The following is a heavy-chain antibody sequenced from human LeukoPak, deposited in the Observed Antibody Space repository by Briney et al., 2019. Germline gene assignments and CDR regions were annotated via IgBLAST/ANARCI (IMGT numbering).Heavy chain of an antibody. CDR3: ARDKKSGESCEIDF. J-gene: IGHJ4*02. CDR2: INRDGSTT. CDR1: GFPFSNYW. V-gene: IGHV3-74*01. Sequence: GGSLRLSRAVSGFPFSNYWVQGVRQAPGKGLVGVLRINRDGSTTNYADAVKGRFTVSRDNDKNTLNLEMNSLSAEDTAVYCARDKKSGESCEIDFWGQGTLVTVSS. D-gene: IGHD2-15*01.